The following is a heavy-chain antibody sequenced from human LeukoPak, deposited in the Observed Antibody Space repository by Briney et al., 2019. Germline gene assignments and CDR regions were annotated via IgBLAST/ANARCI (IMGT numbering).Heavy chain of an antibody. J-gene: IGHJ4*02. Sequence: GGSLRLSCAASGFTFNSYAMSWVCQAPGKGLEWVSLFSGSGDSTYYTDSVKGRFTISRDNSKNTLYLQMNSLRAEDTAVYYCARDRRVGCSFTTCYLFDYWGQGTLVTVSS. D-gene: IGHD2-2*01. V-gene: IGHV3-23*01. CDR3: ARDRRVGCSFTTCYLFDY. CDR1: GFTFNSYA. CDR2: FSGSGDST.